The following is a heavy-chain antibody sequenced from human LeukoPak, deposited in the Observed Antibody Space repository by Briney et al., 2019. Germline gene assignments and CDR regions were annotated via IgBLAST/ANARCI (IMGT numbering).Heavy chain of an antibody. D-gene: IGHD2-8*01. CDR3: ARHFDCSNGACKDY. CDR2: MSSSGRT. Sequence: SETLSLTCTVSGDSMSSTTYFWGWIRQPPGTGLEWIGSMSSSGRTFYNPSLKSRVTISIDTSKNQFSLWPTSVTAADTAVYYCARHFDCSNGACKDYWGQGTLVTVSP. V-gene: IGHV4-39*01. J-gene: IGHJ4*02. CDR1: GDSMSSTTYF.